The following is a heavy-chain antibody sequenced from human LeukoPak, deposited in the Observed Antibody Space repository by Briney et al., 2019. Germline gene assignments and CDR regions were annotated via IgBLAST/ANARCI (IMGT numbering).Heavy chain of an antibody. CDR1: GGSISSTSYY. Sequence: SETLSLTCTVSGGSISSTSYYWGWIRQPPGKGLQWIGSIYYSGSTHYNPSLKSRVTISVDTYKNQFSLKLSSVTAADTAVYYCARNPMPAHCGGDCYTNFDYWGQGTLVTVSS. J-gene: IGHJ4*02. V-gene: IGHV4-39*01. CDR2: IYYSGST. D-gene: IGHD2-21*02. CDR3: ARNPMPAHCGGDCYTNFDY.